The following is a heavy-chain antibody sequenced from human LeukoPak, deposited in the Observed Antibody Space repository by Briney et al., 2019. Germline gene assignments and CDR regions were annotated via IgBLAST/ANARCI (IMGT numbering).Heavy chain of an antibody. CDR1: GYSFTSHY. CDR2: INPSGSST. Sequence: GASAKVSCKASGYSFTSHYMHWVRQAPGQGLEWMGLINPSGSSTLYAQKLQGRVTMTTDTSTNTAYMELRSLRSDDTAMYYCARHRPHRLYYDNSGYYHDAFDIWGQGTMVTVSS. J-gene: IGHJ3*02. CDR3: ARHRPHRLYYDNSGYYHDAFDI. D-gene: IGHD3-22*01. V-gene: IGHV1-46*01.